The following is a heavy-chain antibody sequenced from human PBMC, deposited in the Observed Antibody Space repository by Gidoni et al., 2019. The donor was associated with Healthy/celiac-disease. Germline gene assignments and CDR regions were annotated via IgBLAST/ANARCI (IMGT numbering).Heavy chain of an antibody. J-gene: IGHJ4*02. CDR3: ARHSLWAYYYDSSGYSTFDY. CDR2: IYPGDSDT. Sequence: EVQLVQSGAEVKKPGESLKIYCKGSGYSFTSYWIGWVRQMPGKVLEWMGIIYPGDSDTRYSPSFQGQVTISADKSISTAYLQWSSLKASDTAMYYCARHSLWAYYYDSSGYSTFDYWGQGTLVTVSS. CDR1: GYSFTSYW. V-gene: IGHV5-51*01. D-gene: IGHD3-22*01.